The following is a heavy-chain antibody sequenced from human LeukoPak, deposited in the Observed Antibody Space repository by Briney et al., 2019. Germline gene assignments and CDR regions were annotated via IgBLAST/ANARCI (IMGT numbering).Heavy chain of an antibody. J-gene: IGHJ4*02. D-gene: IGHD3-22*01. Sequence: GESLKISCKGSGYSFTTYWIAWVRQMPGKGLEWMGIIYPGDSDTRYSPSFQGQVTISADESISTAYLQWSSLKASDTAMYYCARPLHTYYYDSSGYPTQFDYWGQGTLVTVSS. CDR1: GYSFTTYW. V-gene: IGHV5-51*01. CDR2: IYPGDSDT. CDR3: ARPLHTYYYDSSGYPTQFDY.